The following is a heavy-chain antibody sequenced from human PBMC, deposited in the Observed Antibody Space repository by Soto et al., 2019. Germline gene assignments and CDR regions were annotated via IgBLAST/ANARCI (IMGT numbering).Heavy chain of an antibody. J-gene: IGHJ4*01. CDR1: GYTFTNYG. D-gene: IGHD6-6*01. V-gene: IGHV1-18*01. CDR2: VSAYHGEK. Sequence: QVQLVQSGAEVKKPGASVKVSCKASGYTFTNYGINWVRQAPGQGLEWLGWVSAYHGEKRYAQRVQARVIMTTDTSTTTAYMELRSLRSDDTAVYYCARGTSIPDAGDYWGQGTLVTVSS. CDR3: ARGTSIPDAGDY.